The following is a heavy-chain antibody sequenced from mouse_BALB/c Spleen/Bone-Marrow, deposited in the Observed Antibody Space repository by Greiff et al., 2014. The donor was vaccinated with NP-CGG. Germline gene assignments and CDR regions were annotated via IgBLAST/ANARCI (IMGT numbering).Heavy chain of an antibody. CDR3: ASYYYGSSGFAY. Sequence: VQLNESGAELVKPGASVKLSCTASGFNIKDTYMHWVKQRPEQGLEWIGRIDPANGNTKYDPKFQGKATITADTSSNTAYLQLSSLTSEDTAVYYCASYYYGSSGFAYWGQGTLVTVSA. J-gene: IGHJ3*01. V-gene: IGHV14-3*02. CDR2: IDPANGNT. CDR1: GFNIKDTY. D-gene: IGHD1-1*01.